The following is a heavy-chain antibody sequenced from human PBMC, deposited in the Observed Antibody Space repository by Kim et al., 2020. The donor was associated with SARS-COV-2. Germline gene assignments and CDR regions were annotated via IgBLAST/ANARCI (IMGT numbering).Heavy chain of an antibody. V-gene: IGHV3-7*01. CDR2: IKKDGSEK. J-gene: IGHJ3*01. D-gene: IGHD2-2*01. CDR3: ARGYPWNCASTSCAGGFDL. Sequence: GGSLRLSCAASGFPFSSYSMTWVRQAPGKGRESLANIKKDGSEKYYVDSVKGRFSNSRDNTKNSLYLQRNSLRADDTAVYYCARGYPWNCASTSCAGGFDLWGQGTMVIVSS. CDR1: GFPFSSYS.